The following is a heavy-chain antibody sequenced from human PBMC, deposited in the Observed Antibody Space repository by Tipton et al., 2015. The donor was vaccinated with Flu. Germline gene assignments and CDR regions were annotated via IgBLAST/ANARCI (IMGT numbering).Heavy chain of an antibody. CDR1: GGSISSYY. V-gene: IGHV4-59*12. J-gene: IGHJ1*01. Sequence: TLSLTCTVSGGSISSYYWSWIRQPPGKGLEWIGYIYYNGNTNYNPSLKSRVTISVDTSKNQFSLKLTSVSAADTAVYYCAKSGSYLEYLQHWGQGTLVTV. CDR3: AKSGSYLEYLQH. CDR2: IYYNGNT. D-gene: IGHD1-26*01.